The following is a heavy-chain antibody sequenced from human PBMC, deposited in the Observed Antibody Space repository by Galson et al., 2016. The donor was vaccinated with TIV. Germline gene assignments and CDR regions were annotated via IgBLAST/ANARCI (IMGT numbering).Heavy chain of an antibody. D-gene: IGHD1-1*01. Sequence: QSGAEVKKPGASVKVSCKASGYTFSKYGISWVRQAPGQGLEWMGWISAYNGNTNYAQKVQGRVTMTTDTSTYTVYLELRSLRSDDTAVYFCARDYGSYQQLTDPYYYYDMDVWGQGTTVTVSS. J-gene: IGHJ6*02. CDR1: GYTFSKYG. CDR3: ARDYGSYQQLTDPYYYYDMDV. V-gene: IGHV1-18*01. CDR2: ISAYNGNT.